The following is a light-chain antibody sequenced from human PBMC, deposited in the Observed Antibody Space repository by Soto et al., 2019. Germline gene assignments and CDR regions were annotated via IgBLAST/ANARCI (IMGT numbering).Light chain of an antibody. Sequence: QSALTQPASVSGSPGQSITISCTGTSSDVGGYNYVSWYQQHPGKVPKLIIYEVTNRPSGVSKRFSGSKSGNTASLTISGLQTEDEADYYCSSYTSGSTRVFGGGTKLTVL. CDR1: SSDVGGYNY. J-gene: IGLJ3*02. CDR3: SSYTSGSTRV. V-gene: IGLV2-14*01. CDR2: EVT.